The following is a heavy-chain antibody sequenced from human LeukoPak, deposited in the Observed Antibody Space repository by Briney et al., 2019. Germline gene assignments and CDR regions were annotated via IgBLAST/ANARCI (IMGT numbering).Heavy chain of an antibody. D-gene: IGHD3-10*01. J-gene: IGHJ4*02. Sequence: ASVKVSCKASGYTFSGSGWYLYWLRQAPGQGLECLGWIHPYNGDTAYAQKFQGRVAMTRYTSISTAYMELSRLRPDDTAVYYCARDGPAQMVEFDFWGQGTLVTVSS. CDR1: GYTFSGSGWY. CDR2: IHPYNGDT. CDR3: ARDGPAQMVEFDF. V-gene: IGHV1-2*02.